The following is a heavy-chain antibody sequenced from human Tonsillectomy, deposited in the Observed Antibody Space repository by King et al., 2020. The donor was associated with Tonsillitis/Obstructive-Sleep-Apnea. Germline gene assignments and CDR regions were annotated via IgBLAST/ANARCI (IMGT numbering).Heavy chain of an antibody. V-gene: IGHV3-21*01. D-gene: IGHD3-16*01. Sequence: VQLVESGGGLVKPGGSLRLSCAAYGFTFSSYSMNWVRKAPGKGLEWVSSISSSSSYIYYADSVKGRFTISRDNAKNSLYLQMNSLRAEDTAVYYCARTKSFWGSDYWGQGTLVTVSS. CDR2: ISSSSSYI. CDR3: ARTKSFWGSDY. CDR1: GFTFSSYS. J-gene: IGHJ4*02.